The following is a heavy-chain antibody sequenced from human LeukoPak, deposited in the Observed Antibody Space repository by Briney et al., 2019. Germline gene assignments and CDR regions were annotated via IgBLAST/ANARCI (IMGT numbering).Heavy chain of an antibody. CDR1: GFTFSSYA. CDR3: AKDLLGYSSLRGVNGMDV. Sequence: PGGSLGLSCAASGFTFSSYAMSWVRQAPGGGPEGGSGISGSGGFTYYADSVKGRFTISRDNSKNTLYLQMNSLRAEDTAVYYCAKDLLGYSSLRGVNGMDVWGQGTTVTVSS. D-gene: IGHD6-19*01. V-gene: IGHV3-23*01. CDR2: ISGSGGFT. J-gene: IGHJ6*02.